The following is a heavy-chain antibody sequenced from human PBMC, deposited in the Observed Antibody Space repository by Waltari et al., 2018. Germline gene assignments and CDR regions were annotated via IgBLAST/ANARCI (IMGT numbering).Heavy chain of an antibody. CDR1: GGSISSGSYY. CDR3: ARAPLTVVTLGWYFDL. D-gene: IGHD2-21*02. V-gene: IGHV4-61*02. J-gene: IGHJ2*01. Sequence: QVQLQESGPGLVKPSQTLSLTCTVSGGSISSGSYYWSWIRQPAGKGLEWIGRIYTSGSTNYNPALKSRVTISVDTSKNQFSLKLSSVTAADTAVYYCARAPLTVVTLGWYFDLWGRGTLVTVSS. CDR2: IYTSGST.